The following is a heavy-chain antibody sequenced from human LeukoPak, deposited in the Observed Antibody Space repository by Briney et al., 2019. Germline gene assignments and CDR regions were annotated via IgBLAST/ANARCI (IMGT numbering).Heavy chain of an antibody. CDR2: VNTNTGNP. CDR1: GYTFTSYA. V-gene: IGHV7-4-1*02. J-gene: IGHJ3*02. Sequence: ASVKVSCKASGYTFTSYAMNWVRQAPGQGLEWMGWVNTNTGNPTYAQGFTGRFVLSLDTSVSTAYLQISSLKAEDTAVYYCARSPFREIDAFDIWGQGTMVTVSS. CDR3: ARSPFREIDAFDI. D-gene: IGHD5-24*01.